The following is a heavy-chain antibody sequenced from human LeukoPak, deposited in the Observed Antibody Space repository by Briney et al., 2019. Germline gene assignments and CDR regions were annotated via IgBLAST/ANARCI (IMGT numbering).Heavy chain of an antibody. D-gene: IGHD3-16*01. Sequence: ASVKVSCKASGYTFTSYGISWVRQAPGQGLEWMGWISAYNGNTNYAQKLQGRVTMTTDTSTSTAYMELRSLRSDDTAVYYCASXXXXXYDGYYYYGMDVWGQGTTVTVSS. CDR2: ISAYNGNT. V-gene: IGHV1-18*01. CDR1: GYTFTSYG. CDR3: ASXXXXXYDGYYYYGMDV. J-gene: IGHJ6*02.